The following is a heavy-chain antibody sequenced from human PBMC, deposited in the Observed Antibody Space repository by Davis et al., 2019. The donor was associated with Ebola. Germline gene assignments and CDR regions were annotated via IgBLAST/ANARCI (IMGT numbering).Heavy chain of an antibody. CDR1: GFTFSYYA. CDR2: IKSKRDDGTA. Sequence: PGGSLRLSCAASGFTFSYYAMNWFRQAPGKGLEWVGRIKSKRDDGTAEYAAPVKGRFTISRDDSKNTLFLQMNSIKTDDTAVYSCATDATAAGYFAYWGQGALVTVSS. V-gene: IGHV3-15*05. D-gene: IGHD6-13*01. J-gene: IGHJ4*02. CDR3: ATDATAAGYFAY.